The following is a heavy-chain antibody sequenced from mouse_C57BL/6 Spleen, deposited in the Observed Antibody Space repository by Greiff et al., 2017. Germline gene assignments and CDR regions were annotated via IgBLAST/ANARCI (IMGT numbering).Heavy chain of an antibody. CDR1: GFTFSNYW. V-gene: IGHV6-3*01. Sequence: EVKLVESGGGLVQPGGSMKLSCVASGFTFSNYWMNWVRQSPEKGLEWVAQIRLKSDNYASHYAESVKGRFTISRDDSKSSVYLQMHNLRAEDTGIYNCTEPWYFDVWGTGTTVTVSS. J-gene: IGHJ1*03. CDR3: TEPWYFDV. CDR2: IRLKSDNYAS.